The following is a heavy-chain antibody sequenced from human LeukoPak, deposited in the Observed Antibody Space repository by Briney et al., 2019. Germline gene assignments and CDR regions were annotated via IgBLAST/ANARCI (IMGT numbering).Heavy chain of an antibody. Sequence: SETLSLTCAVYGGSFRGYYWSWIRQPPGKGLEWIGEINHRGSTKHNPSLKSRVTISVDTSKNQFSLNLRSATAADTAVYYCARGDILTGYSYWGQGTLVTVSS. CDR2: INHRGST. D-gene: IGHD3-9*01. CDR1: GGSFRGYY. CDR3: ARGDILTGYSY. J-gene: IGHJ4*02. V-gene: IGHV4-34*01.